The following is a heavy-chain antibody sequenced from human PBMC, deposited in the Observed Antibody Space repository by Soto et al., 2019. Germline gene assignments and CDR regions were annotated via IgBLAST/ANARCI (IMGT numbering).Heavy chain of an antibody. CDR2: IYWDDDQ. J-gene: IGHJ6*02. CDR3: APNPSGTGCLFYYYAMDV. CDR1: GFSLSTSGVG. D-gene: IGHD6-19*01. V-gene: IGHV2-5*02. Sequence: QITLKESGPTLVKPTQTLTLTCTISGFSLSTSGVGVGWIRQATGKALEWLALIYWDDDQRYNLSLKSRLTTTKDNSKNSVFIRMTTRDPADTAIYFCAPNPSGTGCLFYYYAMDVWGQGTTVTVS.